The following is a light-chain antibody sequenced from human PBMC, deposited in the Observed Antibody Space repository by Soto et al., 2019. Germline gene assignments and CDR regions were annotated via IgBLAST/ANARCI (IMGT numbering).Light chain of an antibody. J-gene: IGKJ1*01. V-gene: IGKV3-20*01. CDR2: GAS. CDR3: QQYGGSPGT. CDR1: QSVGSSY. Sequence: ESVLTQSPGTLSLSRGERATLSCRASQSVGSSYLAWYQQKPGQAPRLLIFGASSRAAGIPDRFSGSGSGTDFTLTISRLEPEDFAVYYGQQYGGSPGTFGQGTKVEIK.